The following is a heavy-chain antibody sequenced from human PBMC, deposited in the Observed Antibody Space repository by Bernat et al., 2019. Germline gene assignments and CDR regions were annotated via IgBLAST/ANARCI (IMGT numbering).Heavy chain of an antibody. CDR1: GFTFSNSD. CDR2: ISSSGDNI. J-gene: IGHJ4*02. D-gene: IGHD3-16*01. Sequence: EVKLEESGGGFVQPGGSLRLSCEASGFTFSNSDMHWVRQAPGSPPEWVSFISSSGDNIKHADSVKGRFTISRDNGKNSLYLQMSSLTAEDTAVYYCARDGKRRGNYGYDFDSWAREPWSPSPQ. CDR3: ARDGKRRGNYGYDFDS. V-gene: IGHV3-48*01.